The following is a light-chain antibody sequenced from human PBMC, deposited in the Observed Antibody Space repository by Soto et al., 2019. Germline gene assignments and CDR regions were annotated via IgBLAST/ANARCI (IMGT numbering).Light chain of an antibody. CDR1: SSDVGGYND. V-gene: IGLV2-14*01. CDR2: DVS. J-gene: IGLJ1*01. Sequence: QSALTQPASVSGSPGQSITISCTGTSSDVGGYNDGSWYQQHPGKAPKLMICDVSDRPSGISNRFSVSKSGNTAALTISGLQDEDEAYYYSSFYTTRSTYVFVTGTKVTLL. CDR3: SFYTTRSTYV.